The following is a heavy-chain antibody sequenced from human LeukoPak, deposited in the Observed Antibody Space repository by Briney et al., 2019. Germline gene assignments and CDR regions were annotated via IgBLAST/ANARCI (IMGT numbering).Heavy chain of an antibody. CDR1: GGSISTYY. CDR2: IYYTGST. D-gene: IGHD1-1*01. Sequence: PSETLSLTCTVSGGSISTYYWSWIRQPPGKGLEWIGNIYYTGSTNYNPSLKSRVTISVDTSKNQFSLKLSSVTAADTAVYYCARGRYLRPLREHPFDYWGQGTLVTVSS. V-gene: IGHV4-59*12. CDR3: ARGRYLRPLREHPFDY. J-gene: IGHJ4*02.